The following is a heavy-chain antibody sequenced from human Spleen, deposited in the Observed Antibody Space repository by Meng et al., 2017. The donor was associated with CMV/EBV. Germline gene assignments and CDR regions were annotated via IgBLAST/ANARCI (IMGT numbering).Heavy chain of an antibody. CDR1: GYTFTGYY. CDR2: INPNSGGT. Sequence: ASVKVSCKASGYTFTGYYMHWVRQAPGQGLEYMGWINPNSGGTNYAQKFQGRVTMTRDTSISTAYMELSRLRSDDTAVYYCARSYCSSTSCLLYYYYGMDVWGQGTTVTVSS. V-gene: IGHV1-2*02. D-gene: IGHD2-2*01. CDR3: ARSYCSSTSCLLYYYYGMDV. J-gene: IGHJ6*02.